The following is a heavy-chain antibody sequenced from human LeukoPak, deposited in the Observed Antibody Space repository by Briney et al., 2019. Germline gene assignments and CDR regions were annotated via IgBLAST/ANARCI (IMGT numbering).Heavy chain of an antibody. V-gene: IGHV3-21*01. CDR2: ISSSSSYI. CDR1: GFTFSSYS. J-gene: IGHJ5*02. D-gene: IGHD6-19*01. Sequence: GGSLRLSCAASGFTFSSYSMNWVRQAPGKGLEWVSSISSSSSYIYYADSVKGRFTISRDNAKNSLYLQMNSLRAEDTAVYYCARDHPFSSGRYPHHPIRGPWGQGTLVTVSS. CDR3: ARDHPFSSGRYPHHPIRGP.